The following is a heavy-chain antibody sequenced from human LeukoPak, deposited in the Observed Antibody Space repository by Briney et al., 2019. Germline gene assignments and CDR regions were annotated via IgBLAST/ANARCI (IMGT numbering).Heavy chain of an antibody. CDR2: IYYSGST. V-gene: IGHV4-59*01. J-gene: IGHJ6*02. CDR3: AREGGGYDFWSGYPVLEGGRYYGMDV. CDR1: GGSISSYY. D-gene: IGHD3-3*01. Sequence: SETLSLTCTVSGGSISSYYWSWIRQPPGKGLEWIGYIYYSGSTNYNPSLKSRVTISVDTSKNQFSLKLSSVTAADTAVYYCAREGGGYDFWSGYPVLEGGRYYGMDVWGQGTTVTVSS.